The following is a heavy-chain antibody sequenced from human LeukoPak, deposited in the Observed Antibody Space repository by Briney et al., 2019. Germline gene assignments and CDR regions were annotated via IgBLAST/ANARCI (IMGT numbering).Heavy chain of an antibody. CDR3: AELGITMIGGV. J-gene: IGHJ6*04. Sequence: PGGSLRLSCAASGFTFSSYSMNWVRQAPGKGLEWVAYISGRGSSIYYLDSVKGRFTISRDNAKNSLYLQMNSLRAEDTAVYYCAELGITMIGGVWGKGTTVTISS. CDR2: ISGRGSSI. D-gene: IGHD3-10*02. CDR1: GFTFSSYS. V-gene: IGHV3-48*04.